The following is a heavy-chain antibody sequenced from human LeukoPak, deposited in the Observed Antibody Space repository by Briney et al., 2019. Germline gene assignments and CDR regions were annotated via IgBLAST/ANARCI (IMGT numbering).Heavy chain of an antibody. CDR1: GYTFTSYG. CDR3: ARAGLMVRGDWNWFDP. V-gene: IGHV1-18*01. CDR2: ISAYNGNT. Sequence: WASVKVSCKASGYTFTSYGISWVRQAPGQGLEWMGWISAYNGNTNYAQKLQGRVTMTTDTSTSTAYTELRSLRSDDTAVYYCARAGLMVRGDWNWFDPWGQGTLVTVSS. J-gene: IGHJ5*02. D-gene: IGHD3-10*01.